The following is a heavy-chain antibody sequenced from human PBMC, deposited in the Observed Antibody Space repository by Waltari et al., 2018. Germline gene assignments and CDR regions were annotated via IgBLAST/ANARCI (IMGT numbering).Heavy chain of an antibody. D-gene: IGHD2-2*01. CDR3: AKDSPVVVPAAIDS. J-gene: IGHJ5*01. CDR2: ISEDGSHK. Sequence: QVQLVQSGGGVVQPGWSLRLSCAASGFNFNNFGMHWVRQGLGKGLESVTFISEDGSHKFYADSVGGRFTTARDNSKNILYLQMNGLRPEDTAVYFCAKDSPVVVPAAIDSWGQGTQVTVSS. V-gene: IGHV3-30*18. CDR1: GFNFNNFG.